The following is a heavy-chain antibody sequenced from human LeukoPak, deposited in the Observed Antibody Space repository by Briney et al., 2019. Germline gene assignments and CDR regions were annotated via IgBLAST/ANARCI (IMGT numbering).Heavy chain of an antibody. D-gene: IGHD5-18*01. J-gene: IGHJ5*02. Sequence: SETLSLTCTVSGGSISSYYWSWIRQPPGKELEWIGYIYYSGSTNYNPSLKSRVTISVDTSKNQFSLKLSSVTAADTAVYYCARVRTGWIQLRDYWFDPWGQGTLVTVSS. CDR1: GGSISSYY. V-gene: IGHV4-59*01. CDR3: ARVRTGWIQLRDYWFDP. CDR2: IYYSGST.